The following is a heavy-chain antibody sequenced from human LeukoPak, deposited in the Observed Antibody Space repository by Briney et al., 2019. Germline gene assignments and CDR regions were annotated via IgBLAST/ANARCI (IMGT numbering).Heavy chain of an antibody. J-gene: IGHJ4*02. CDR2: IYSGGST. V-gene: IGHV3-53*01. CDR3: ARGGLVGGFFFDY. Sequence: GGSLRLSCAASGFTVSSNYMSWVRQAPRQALEWVSVIYSGGSTYYADSVKGRFTISRDNSKNTLYLQMNSLRAEDTAVYYCARGGLVGGFFFDYWGQGTLVTVYS. CDR1: GFTVSSNY. D-gene: IGHD2-8*02.